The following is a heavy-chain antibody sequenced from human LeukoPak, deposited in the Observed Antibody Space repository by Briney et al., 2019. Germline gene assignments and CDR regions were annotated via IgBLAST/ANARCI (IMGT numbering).Heavy chain of an antibody. CDR3: AKAPYSSSPLYYFDY. D-gene: IGHD3-22*01. CDR1: GFTVSSNY. CDR2: ISSSGGST. Sequence: PGGSLRLSCAASGFTVSSNYMSWVRQAPGKGLEWVSVISSSGGSTYYADSVKGRFTISRDNSKNTLFLQINSLRAEDTAVYYCAKAPYSSSPLYYFDYWGQGTLVTVSS. V-gene: IGHV3-23*01. J-gene: IGHJ4*02.